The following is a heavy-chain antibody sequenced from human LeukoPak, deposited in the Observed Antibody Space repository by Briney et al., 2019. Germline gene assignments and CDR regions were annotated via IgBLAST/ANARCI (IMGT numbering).Heavy chain of an antibody. CDR2: ISAYNGNT. CDR1: GGTFSSYA. J-gene: IGHJ4*02. V-gene: IGHV1-18*01. D-gene: IGHD2-2*01. CDR3: ARGCSSTSCYWSDY. Sequence: GASVKVSCKASGGTFSSYAISWVRQAPGQGLEWMGWISAYNGNTNYAQKLQGRVTMTTDTSTSTAYMELRSLRSDDTAVYYCARGCSSTSCYWSDYWGQGTLVTVSS.